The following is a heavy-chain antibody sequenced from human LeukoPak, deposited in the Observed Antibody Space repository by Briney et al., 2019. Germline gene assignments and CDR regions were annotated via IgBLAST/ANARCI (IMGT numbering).Heavy chain of an antibody. D-gene: IGHD3-22*01. V-gene: IGHV3-30*02. J-gene: IGHJ4*02. CDR3: ARESPAYYDSSGYYGGTFDY. CDR1: GFTFSSYG. CDR2: IRYDGSNK. Sequence: GGSLRLSCAASGFTFSSYGMHWVRQAPGKGLEWVAFIRYDGSNKYYADSVKGRFTISRDNSKNTLYLQMNSLRAEDTAVYYCARESPAYYDSSGYYGGTFDYWGQGTLVTVPS.